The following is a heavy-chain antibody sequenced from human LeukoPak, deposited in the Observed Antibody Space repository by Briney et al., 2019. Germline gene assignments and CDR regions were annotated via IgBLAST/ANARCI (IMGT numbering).Heavy chain of an antibody. CDR3: AREAGRNYCGGDCYPDY. Sequence: ASVKVSCKASGNTFTSYYMHWVRQAPGQGLEWMGIINPSGGSTSYAQKFQGRVTMTRDTSTSTVYMELSSLRSEDTAVYYCAREAGRNYCGGDCYPDYWGQGTLVTVSS. J-gene: IGHJ4*02. D-gene: IGHD2-21*02. CDR1: GNTFTSYY. CDR2: INPSGGST. V-gene: IGHV1-46*01.